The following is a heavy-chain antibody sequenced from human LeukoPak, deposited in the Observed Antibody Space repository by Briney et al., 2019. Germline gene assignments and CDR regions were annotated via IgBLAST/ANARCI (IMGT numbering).Heavy chain of an antibody. CDR3: VGDGRDGYNRYFHH. V-gene: IGHV3-64D*06. D-gene: IGHD5-24*01. CDR2: ISGNGVST. CDR1: GFTFSMSA. Sequence: GGSLRLSCSASGFTFSMSAMHWVRQAPGKGLQYVSVISGNGVSTSYADSVKGRFTISRDNSKNTVYLQMSSLRAEDTAIYYCVGDGRDGYNRYFHHWGQGTLVTVSS. J-gene: IGHJ1*01.